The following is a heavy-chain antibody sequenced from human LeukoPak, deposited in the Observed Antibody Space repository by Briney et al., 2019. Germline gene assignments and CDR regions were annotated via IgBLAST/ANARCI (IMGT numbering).Heavy chain of an antibody. CDR3: ARSGGRTYCSGGSCLLYYFDY. J-gene: IGHJ4*02. Sequence: SGTLSLTCTVSGGSISSSSYYWAWIRQPPGKGLEWIGNIYYSGSTYYNPSLKSRVTISVDTSKNQFSLKLSSVTAADTAVYYCARSGGRTYCSGGSCLLYYFDYWGQGTLATVSS. V-gene: IGHV4-39*07. D-gene: IGHD2-15*01. CDR1: GGSISSSSYY. CDR2: IYYSGST.